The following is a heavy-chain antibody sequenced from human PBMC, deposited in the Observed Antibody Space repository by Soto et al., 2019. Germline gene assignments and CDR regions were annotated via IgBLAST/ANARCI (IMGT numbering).Heavy chain of an antibody. CDR1: GGTFSSYA. CDR3: ARDRSEGVSRGSYWSSSDNWFDP. D-gene: IGHD1-26*01. J-gene: IGHJ5*02. Sequence: QVQLVQSGAEVKKPGSSVKVSCKASGGTFSSYAISWVRQAPGQGLEWMGGIIPIFGTANYAQKLQGRVTITADESTSTAYMELSSLSSEDTAVYYCARDRSEGVSRGSYWSSSDNWFDPWGQGTLVTVSS. CDR2: IIPIFGTA. V-gene: IGHV1-69*12.